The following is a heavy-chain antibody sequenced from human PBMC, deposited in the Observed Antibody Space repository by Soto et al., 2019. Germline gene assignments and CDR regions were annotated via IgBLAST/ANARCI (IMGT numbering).Heavy chain of an antibody. D-gene: IGHD2-2*02. Sequence: QVQLVESGGGLVKPGGSLRLSCAASGFTFSDYYMSWIRQAPGKGLEWVSYISSSSSYTNYADSVKGRFTISRDNAKNSLYLQMNSLRAEDTAVYYCASSYRTDDAFDIWGQGTMVTVSS. CDR2: ISSSSSYT. CDR1: GFTFSDYY. V-gene: IGHV3-11*06. CDR3: ASSYRTDDAFDI. J-gene: IGHJ3*02.